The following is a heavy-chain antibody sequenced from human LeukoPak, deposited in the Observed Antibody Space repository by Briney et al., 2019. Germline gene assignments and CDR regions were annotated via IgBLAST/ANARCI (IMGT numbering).Heavy chain of an antibody. V-gene: IGHV4-39*07. CDR3: AREGIVGVSDAFDI. CDR2: IYHSGST. D-gene: IGHD1-26*01. J-gene: IGHJ3*02. Sequence: PSETLSLTCTVSGGPISSSSYYWGWIRQPPGKGLEWIGSIYHSGSTYYNPSLKSRVTISVDTSKNQFSLKLSSVTAADTAVYYCAREGIVGVSDAFDIWGQGTMVTVSS. CDR1: GGPISSSSYY.